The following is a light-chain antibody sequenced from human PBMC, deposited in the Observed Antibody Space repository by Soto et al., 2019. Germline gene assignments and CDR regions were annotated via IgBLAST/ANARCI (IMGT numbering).Light chain of an antibody. CDR2: DVS. CDR1: SSDVGGYNY. CDR3: SSYTGSSMGYV. J-gene: IGLJ1*01. V-gene: IGLV2-14*01. Sequence: QSALTQPASASGSPGQSITISCTGTSSDVGGYNYVSWYQQHPGKAPKLMIYDVSNRPSGVSNRFSGSKSGNTASLTISGLQAEDEADYYCSSYTGSSMGYVFGTGTKLTVL.